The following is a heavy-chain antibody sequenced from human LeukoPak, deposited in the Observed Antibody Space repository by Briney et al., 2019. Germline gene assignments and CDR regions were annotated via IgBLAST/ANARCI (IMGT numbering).Heavy chain of an antibody. J-gene: IGHJ6*03. Sequence: GASVTVSCKASGYTFTGYYMHWVRLAPGPGLEWMGWINPNSGGRNYAQKFHGRVTMTRVTSISTAYMVLSRLRSDDTAVYYCARGDYYDYDYLDVWGKGTTVTISS. V-gene: IGHV1-2*02. CDR1: GYTFTGYY. D-gene: IGHD2-21*02. CDR2: INPNSGGR. CDR3: ARGDYYDYDYLDV.